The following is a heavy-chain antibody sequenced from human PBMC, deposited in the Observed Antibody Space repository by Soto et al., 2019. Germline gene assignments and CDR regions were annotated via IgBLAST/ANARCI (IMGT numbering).Heavy chain of an antibody. J-gene: IGHJ4*02. D-gene: IGHD6-19*01. V-gene: IGHV3-11*01. CDR1: GFTFSDYY. CDR3: ARVPIMYSSGWYYFDY. CDR2: ISSSGSTI. Sequence: GGSLRLSCAASGFTFSDYYMSWIRQAPGKGLEWVSYISSSGSTIYYADSVKGRFTISRDNAKNSLYLQMNSLRAEDTALYSCARVPIMYSSGWYYFDYWGQGTLVTVSS.